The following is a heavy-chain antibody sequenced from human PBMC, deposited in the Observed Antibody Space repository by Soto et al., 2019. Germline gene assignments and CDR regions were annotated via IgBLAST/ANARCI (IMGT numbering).Heavy chain of an antibody. D-gene: IGHD6-6*01. Sequence: TLSLTCSVSSGSMSSGGYSLVCIRQRPGKGLELIVYIDSNGDTEYNPSLKSRVTISVDTSRNHISLNLTSVTAADTAVYYCARRGGSSSGYYYYAMDVWGQGTTVTVSS. V-gene: IGHV4-31*03. J-gene: IGHJ6*02. CDR3: ARRGGSSSGYYYYAMDV. CDR2: IDSNGDT. CDR1: SGSMSSGGYS.